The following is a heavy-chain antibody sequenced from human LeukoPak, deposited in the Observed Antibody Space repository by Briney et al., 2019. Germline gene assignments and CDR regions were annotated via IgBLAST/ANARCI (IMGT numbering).Heavy chain of an antibody. CDR3: ARQRVVVAASSVWFDP. D-gene: IGHD2-15*01. Sequence: SETLSLTCTVSGGSISSYYWSWIRQPPGKGQEWIGYIYYSGSTNYNPSLKSRVTISVDTSKNQFSLKLSSVTAADTAVYYCARQRVVVAASSVWFDPWGQGTLVTVSS. CDR1: GGSISSYY. J-gene: IGHJ5*02. CDR2: IYYSGST. V-gene: IGHV4-59*08.